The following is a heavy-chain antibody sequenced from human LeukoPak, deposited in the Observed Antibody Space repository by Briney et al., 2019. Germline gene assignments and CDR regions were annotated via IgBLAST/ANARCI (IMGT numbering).Heavy chain of an antibody. CDR2: ISYDGSNK. CDR3: ARDGGSYLNYYYYYMDV. Sequence: GGSLRLSCAASGFTFNIYAMHWVRQAPGKGLEWVAVISYDGSNKYYADSVKGRFTISRDNSKNTLYLQMNSLRAEDTAVYYCARDGGSYLNYYYYYMDVWGKGTTVTVSS. J-gene: IGHJ6*03. D-gene: IGHD1-26*01. V-gene: IGHV3-30*04. CDR1: GFTFNIYA.